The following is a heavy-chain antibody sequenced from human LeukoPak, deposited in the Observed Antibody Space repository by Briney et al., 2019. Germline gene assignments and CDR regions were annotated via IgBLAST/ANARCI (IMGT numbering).Heavy chain of an antibody. CDR3: ARGQITICGVVIIGRVGRDKNNWFDS. CDR1: GGSFSGCY. V-gene: IGHV4-34*01. CDR2: INHSGST. D-gene: IGHD3-3*01. J-gene: IGHJ5*01. Sequence: SETLSLTCAVYGGSFSGCYWRWIRQPPGKGLEWIGEINHSGSTNYNPSLKSRVTISVDTSKNQFSLKLSSVTAADTAVYYCARGQITICGVVIIGRVGRDKNNWFDSWGQGTQVTVSS.